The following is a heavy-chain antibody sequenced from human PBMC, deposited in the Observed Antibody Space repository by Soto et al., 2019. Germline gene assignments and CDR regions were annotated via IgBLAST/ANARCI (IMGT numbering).Heavy chain of an antibody. V-gene: IGHV1-18*01. CDR3: ARVQSGYDFAY. CDR1: GYTFTSYG. D-gene: IGHD5-12*01. CDR2: ISANNGNT. J-gene: IGHJ4*02. Sequence: QVQLVQSGAEVKKPGASVKVSCKASGYTFTSYGINWVRQAPGQGLEWMGWISANNGNTHYAKKLQGRVTMTTDTSTSTGYMELRSLRSDDTAVYYCARVQSGYDFAYWGQGTLVTVSS.